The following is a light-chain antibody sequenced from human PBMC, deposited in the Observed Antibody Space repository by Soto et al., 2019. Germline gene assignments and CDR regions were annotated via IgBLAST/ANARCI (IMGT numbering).Light chain of an antibody. V-gene: IGKV3-15*01. Sequence: EIVMTQSPATLSVSPGERATLSCRATQSISNNLAWYQQKPGQAPRLLIYGASTRATGIPARFRGSGSGTEFTLTSSSLKSEDCAVYYCQQYNNWPFAFGQGTKLEIK. CDR1: QSISNN. CDR2: GAS. J-gene: IGKJ2*01. CDR3: QQYNNWPFA.